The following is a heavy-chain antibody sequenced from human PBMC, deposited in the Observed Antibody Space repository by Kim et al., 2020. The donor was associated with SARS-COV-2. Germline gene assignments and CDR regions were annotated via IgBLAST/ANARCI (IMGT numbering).Heavy chain of an antibody. CDR1: GGSIRSPNYY. V-gene: IGHV4-39*01. D-gene: IGHD3-22*01. J-gene: IGHJ4*02. Sequence: SETLSLTCTVSGGSIRSPNYYWGWIRQPPGKGLEWIGTIFYSGTTYYNPSLRSRITMTVYTSKNQFSLKLRSVTAADTAVYYCAVQPYKYHSRSYSSPFDSWGQGALVTVSS. CDR3: AVQPYKYHSRSYSSPFDS. CDR2: IFYSGTT.